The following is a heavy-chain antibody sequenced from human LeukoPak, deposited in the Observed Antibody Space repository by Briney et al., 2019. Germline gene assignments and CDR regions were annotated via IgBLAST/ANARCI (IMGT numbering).Heavy chain of an antibody. CDR3: ARESTEVTPGY. CDR2: ISGSGGST. D-gene: IGHD4-23*01. V-gene: IGHV3-23*01. J-gene: IGHJ4*02. Sequence: GGSLRLSCAASGFTFSSYAMSWVRQAPGKGLEWVSAISGSGGSTYYADSVKGRFTISRDNSKNSLYLQMNTLRAEDTAVYYCARESTEVTPGYWGQGTLVTVSS. CDR1: GFTFSSYA.